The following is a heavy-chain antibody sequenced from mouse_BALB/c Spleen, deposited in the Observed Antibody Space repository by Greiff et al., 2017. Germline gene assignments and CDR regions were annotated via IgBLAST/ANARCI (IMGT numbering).Heavy chain of an antibody. D-gene: IGHD2-3*01. Sequence: EVKLQESGGGLVQPGGSRKLSCAASGFTFSSFGMHWVRQAPEKGLEWVAYISSGSSTIYYADTVKGRFTISRDNPKNTLFLQMTSLRSEDTAMYYCARFDGYSDYWGQGTTLTVSS. CDR1: GFTFSSFG. J-gene: IGHJ2*01. V-gene: IGHV5-17*02. CDR3: ARFDGYSDY. CDR2: ISSGSSTI.